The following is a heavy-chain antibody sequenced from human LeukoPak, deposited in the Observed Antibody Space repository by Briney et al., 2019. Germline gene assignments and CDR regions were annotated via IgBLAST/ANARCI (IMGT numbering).Heavy chain of an antibody. D-gene: IGHD2-2*01. CDR1: GFTFSTYW. V-gene: IGHV3-7*01. J-gene: IGHJ4*02. CDR3: ARDVERYCSRASCPYFDH. CDR2: IKHDGSEK. Sequence: GGSLRLSCAASGFTFSTYWMSWVRQAPGKGLEWVANIKHDGSEKNYVDSVKDRFTISRDNVKNSLYLLMNSLRAEDTAVYYCARDVERYCSRASCPYFDHWGQGTLVTVSS.